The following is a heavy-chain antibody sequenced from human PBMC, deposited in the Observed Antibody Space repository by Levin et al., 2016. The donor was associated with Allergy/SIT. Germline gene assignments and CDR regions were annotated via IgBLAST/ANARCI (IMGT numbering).Heavy chain of an antibody. V-gene: IGHV1-69*06. Sequence: WVRQAPGQGLEWMGGIIPIFGTANYAQKFQGRVTITADKSTSTAYMELSSLRSEDTAVYYCARAYYYGSGSYYYYYYYGMDVWGQGTTVTVSS. CDR2: IIPIFGTA. D-gene: IGHD3-10*01. J-gene: IGHJ6*02. CDR3: ARAYYYGSGSYYYYYYYGMDV.